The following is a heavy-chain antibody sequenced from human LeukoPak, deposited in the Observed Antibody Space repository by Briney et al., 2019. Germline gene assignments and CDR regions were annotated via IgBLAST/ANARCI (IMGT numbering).Heavy chain of an antibody. CDR1: GGSISSYY. J-gene: IGHJ4*02. CDR2: IYHSGST. D-gene: IGHD2-15*01. CDR3: ARRSEFDNTHYHYFDY. Sequence: PSETLSLTCTVSGGSISSYYWDWIRQAPGKGLEWIGTIYHSGSTEYNPSLKSRVAIFADTSKNQFSLILHSVAAADTAVYYCARRSEFDNTHYHYFDYWGQGALVTVSS. V-gene: IGHV4-39*01.